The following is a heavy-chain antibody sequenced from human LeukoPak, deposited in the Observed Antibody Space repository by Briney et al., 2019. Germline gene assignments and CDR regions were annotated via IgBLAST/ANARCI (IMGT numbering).Heavy chain of an antibody. CDR1: GYTFASYD. V-gene: IGHV1-8*01. Sequence: ASVKVSSKASGYTFASYDLSWVRQATGQGLEWLGWMNPNSGNTGYAQKFQGRITMTRDTSISTAFMELSSLRFDDTAVYYCARDYGGNSGWFDPWGQGTLVTVSS. CDR2: MNPNSGNT. J-gene: IGHJ5*02. CDR3: ARDYGGNSGWFDP. D-gene: IGHD4-23*01.